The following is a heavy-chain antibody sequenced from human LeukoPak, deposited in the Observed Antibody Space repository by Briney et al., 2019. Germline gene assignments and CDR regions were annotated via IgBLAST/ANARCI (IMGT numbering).Heavy chain of an antibody. Sequence: ASVKVSCKASGYTFTGYYIHWVRQAPGQGLEWVGRINPNSGGTNYAQKFQGRVAMARDTSITTAYMELSRLRSDDTAVYYCARGPVVGATIPGDYWGQGTLVTVSS. CDR3: ARGPVVGATIPGDY. CDR2: INPNSGGT. CDR1: GYTFTGYY. D-gene: IGHD1-26*01. J-gene: IGHJ4*02. V-gene: IGHV1-2*06.